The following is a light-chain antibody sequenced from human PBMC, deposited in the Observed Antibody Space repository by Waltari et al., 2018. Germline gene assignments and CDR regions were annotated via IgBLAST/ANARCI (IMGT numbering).Light chain of an antibody. CDR1: PGVGRA. V-gene: IGKV3-20*01. CDR2: DAS. CDR3: QMYVRLPVT. Sequence: SCRAGPGVGRALALYQQKPGQAPRLLIYDASSRATGISDKFSGSGSGTDFSLTISRVEPEDFAVYFCQMYVRLPVTFGQGTKVEVK. J-gene: IGKJ1*01.